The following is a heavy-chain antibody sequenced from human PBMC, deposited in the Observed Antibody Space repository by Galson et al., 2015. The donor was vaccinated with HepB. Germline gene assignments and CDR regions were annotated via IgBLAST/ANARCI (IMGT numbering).Heavy chain of an antibody. CDR1: GYTFSMYH. Sequence: SVKVSCKASGYTFSMYHMNWVRQAPGQGLDWMGWINTNTVDPTYAQGFTGRFGFSLDTSVSTAYLQINSLKAEDTAVYYCVIGIVVSYAGCSDYSGQGTLVTVSS. CDR3: VIGIVVSYAGCSDY. V-gene: IGHV7-4-1*02. CDR2: INTNTVDP. J-gene: IGHJ4*02. D-gene: IGHD3-22*01.